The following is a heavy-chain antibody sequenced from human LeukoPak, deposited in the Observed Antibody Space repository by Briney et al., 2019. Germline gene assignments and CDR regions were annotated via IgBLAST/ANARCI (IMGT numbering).Heavy chain of an antibody. Sequence: GGSLRLSCAASGFTFDDYAMHWVRQAPGKGLEWVSGISWNSGSIGYADSVKGRFTISRDNAKNSLYLQMNSLRAEDTAVYYCAKDRSRFGYGGMDVWGQGTTVTVSS. CDR2: ISWNSGSI. V-gene: IGHV3-9*01. J-gene: IGHJ6*02. CDR3: AKDRSRFGYGGMDV. D-gene: IGHD3-10*01. CDR1: GFTFDDYA.